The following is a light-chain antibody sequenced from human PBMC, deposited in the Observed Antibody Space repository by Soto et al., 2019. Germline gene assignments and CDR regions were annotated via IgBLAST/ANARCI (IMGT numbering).Light chain of an antibody. V-gene: IGKV3-15*01. Sequence: EIVMTQSPATLSVSPGERATLSCGASQTVSSNLAWYQQKPGQAPRLLIHGASTRATGVPARFSGSGSGTQCTLTISSLQSEDFAVYYCQQYHNWPPQYTFGQGTKLQIK. J-gene: IGKJ2*01. CDR3: QQYHNWPPQYT. CDR1: QTVSSN. CDR2: GAS.